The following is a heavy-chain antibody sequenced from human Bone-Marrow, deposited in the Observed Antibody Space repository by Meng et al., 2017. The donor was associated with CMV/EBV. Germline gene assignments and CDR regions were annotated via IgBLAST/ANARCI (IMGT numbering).Heavy chain of an antibody. CDR2: IYYSGST. J-gene: IGHJ6*02. CDR1: GGSISSSSYY. Sequence: SETLSLTCTVSGGSISSSSYYWGWIRQPPGKGLEWIGSIYYSGSTYYNPSLKSRVTISVDTSKNQFSLKLSSVTAADTAVYYCARTWYYYDFWSGYLYYYGMDVWGQGTTVTVYS. CDR3: ARTWYYYDFWSGYLYYYGMDV. V-gene: IGHV4-39*07. D-gene: IGHD3-3*01.